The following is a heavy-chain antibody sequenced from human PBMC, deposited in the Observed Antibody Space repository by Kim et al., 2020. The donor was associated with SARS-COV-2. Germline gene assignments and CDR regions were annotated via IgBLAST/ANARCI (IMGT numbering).Heavy chain of an antibody. Sequence: GGSLRLSCADSGFTFSSYWMSWVRQAPGKGLEWVANIKQDGSEKYYVDSVKGRFTISRDNAKNSLYLQMNSLRAEDTAVYYCARDGSGTYSGGYFDCWGQGTLVTVSS. V-gene: IGHV3-7*01. D-gene: IGHD1-26*01. CDR2: IKQDGSEK. CDR3: ARDGSGTYSGGYFDC. CDR1: GFTFSSYW. J-gene: IGHJ4*02.